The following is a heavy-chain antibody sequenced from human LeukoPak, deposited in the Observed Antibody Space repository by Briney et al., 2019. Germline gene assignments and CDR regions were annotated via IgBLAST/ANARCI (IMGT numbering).Heavy chain of an antibody. J-gene: IGHJ4*02. CDR1: GYTLTELS. CDR3: ARRMVRGVIPGDY. V-gene: IGHV1-24*01. CDR2: FDPEDGET. D-gene: IGHD3-10*01. Sequence: ASVKVSCKVSGYTLTELSMHWVRQAPGKGLEWMGGFDPEDGETIYAQKFQGRVTMTRNTSISTAYMELSSLRSEDAAVYYCARRMVRGVIPGDYWGQGTLVTVSS.